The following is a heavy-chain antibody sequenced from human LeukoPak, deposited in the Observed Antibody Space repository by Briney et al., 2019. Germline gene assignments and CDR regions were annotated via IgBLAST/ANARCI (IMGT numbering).Heavy chain of an antibody. V-gene: IGHV3-7*01. CDR2: IKHDGSEK. CDR1: GFIFTNYF. D-gene: IGHD3-3*01. Sequence: GGSLRLSCAASGFIFTNYFMSWVRQAPGKGLEWVASIKHDGSEKYYVDSVGGRFTISRDNTKNSLYLQMSSLRAEDTAVYYCATDRGWRTSGYYLYYFEYWGQGTLVTFSS. J-gene: IGHJ4*02. CDR3: ATDRGWRTSGYYLYYFEY.